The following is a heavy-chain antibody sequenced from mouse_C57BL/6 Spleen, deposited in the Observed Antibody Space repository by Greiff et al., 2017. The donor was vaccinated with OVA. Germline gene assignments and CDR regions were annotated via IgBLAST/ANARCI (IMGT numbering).Heavy chain of an antibody. D-gene: IGHD1-1*01. Sequence: QVQLQQPGAELVKPGASVKLSCKASGYTFPSYWIPWVKQRPGQGLEWIGAFSPGIGSTNYNELFKTKSTLTVDTSASTAYMQLSSLTSEDSAVNYCARKYGSSYAWFAYWGQGTLVTVSA. J-gene: IGHJ3*01. CDR3: ARKYGSSYAWFAY. CDR2: FSPGIGST. CDR1: GYTFPSYW. V-gene: IGHV1-55*01.